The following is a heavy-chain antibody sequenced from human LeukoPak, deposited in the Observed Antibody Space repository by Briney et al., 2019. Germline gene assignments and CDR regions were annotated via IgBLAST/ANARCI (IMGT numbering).Heavy chain of an antibody. D-gene: IGHD2/OR15-2a*01. V-gene: IGHV4-59*08. CDR1: AGSISSYY. CDR3: AGHHPRNTVDF. Sequence: SETLSLTCTVSAGSISSYYWSWIRQPPGKGLEWIAYISDIGSINYNPSLKSRVTISLDTSKNQFSLKLSSVTAADTAVYYCAGHHPRNTVDFWGQGTLVTVSS. CDR2: ISDIGSI. J-gene: IGHJ4*02.